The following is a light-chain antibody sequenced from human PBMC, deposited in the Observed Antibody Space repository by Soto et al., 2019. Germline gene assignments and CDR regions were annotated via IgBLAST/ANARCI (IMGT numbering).Light chain of an antibody. Sequence: IQLTQSPSSLSASVGDRDTVTCRASQSISSYLNWYQQKPGKAPKLLIYAASSLQSGVPSRFSGSGSGTDFTLTISSLQSEDFAVYYCQQYNNWPRTFGQGTKVDIK. J-gene: IGKJ1*01. CDR2: AAS. CDR3: QQYNNWPRT. CDR1: QSISSY. V-gene: IGKV1-39*01.